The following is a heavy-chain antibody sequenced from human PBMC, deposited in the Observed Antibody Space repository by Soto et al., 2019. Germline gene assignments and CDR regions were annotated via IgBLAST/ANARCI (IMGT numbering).Heavy chain of an antibody. CDR3: ARVSVDVPE. J-gene: IGHJ4*02. D-gene: IGHD5-12*01. CDR1: GPTFIAYY. Sequence: QLVQSGAEVKKPGASVRVSCKTSGPTFIAYYIHWVRQAPGQGLEWMGWIDPKSGGKTYEQKFLGRVNMTRETSINIAYMELNRLTFDDTAVYFCARVSVDVPEWGQGTLITVSS. CDR2: IDPKSGGK. V-gene: IGHV1-2*02.